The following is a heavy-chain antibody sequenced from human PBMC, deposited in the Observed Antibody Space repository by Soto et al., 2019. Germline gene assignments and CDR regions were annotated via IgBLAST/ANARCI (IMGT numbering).Heavy chain of an antibody. V-gene: IGHV3-23*01. CDR1: GFTFSSYA. Sequence: PGGSLRLSCAASGFTFSSYAMSWVRQAPGKGLEWVSAISGSGGSTYYADSVEGRFTISRDNSKNTLYLQMNSLRAEDTAVYYCAKDQRITMIVVVTSFDYWGQGTLVTVSS. J-gene: IGHJ4*02. CDR2: ISGSGGST. D-gene: IGHD3-22*01. CDR3: AKDQRITMIVVVTSFDY.